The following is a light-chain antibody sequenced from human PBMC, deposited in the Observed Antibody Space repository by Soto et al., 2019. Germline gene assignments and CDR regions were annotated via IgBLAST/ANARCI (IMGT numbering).Light chain of an antibody. J-gene: IGKJ4*01. CDR3: QHLNSYHFT. CDR1: QGISSY. V-gene: IGKV1-9*01. Sequence: DIQLTQSPSFLSASVGDRVTITCRASQGISSYLAWYQQKPGKAPKLLIYAASTLQSGVPSRFSGSGSGTEFTLTISSLQPEDFATYYCQHLNSYHFTFGGGTKVEIK. CDR2: AAS.